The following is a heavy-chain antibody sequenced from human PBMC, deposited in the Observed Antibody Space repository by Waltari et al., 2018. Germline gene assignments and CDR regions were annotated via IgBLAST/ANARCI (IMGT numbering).Heavy chain of an antibody. CDR3: TLGGSSSHEAFDI. D-gene: IGHD6-6*01. Sequence: EVQLVESGGGLVQPGGSLRLSCAASGFTFSSYEMNWVRQAPGKGLVWVSYISSSACTIYYADSVKGRFTISRDNAKNSLYLQMNSLRAEDTAVYYCTLGGSSSHEAFDIWGQGTMVTVSS. CDR1: GFTFSSYE. V-gene: IGHV3-48*03. CDR2: ISSSACTI. J-gene: IGHJ3*02.